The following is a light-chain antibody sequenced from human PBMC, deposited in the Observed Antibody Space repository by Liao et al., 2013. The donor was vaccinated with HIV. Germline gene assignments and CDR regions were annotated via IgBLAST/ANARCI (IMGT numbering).Light chain of an antibody. CDR3: QSADSSGTYHVV. CDR1: NIGSKS. Sequence: SYVLTQPPSVSVAPGKTARITCGGYNIGSKSVHWYQQKPGQAPVLVIYNDSDRPSGIPERFSGSSSGTTVTLTISGVQAEDEADYYCQSADSSGTYHVVFGGGTKLTVL. J-gene: IGLJ2*01. V-gene: IGLV3-21*01. CDR2: NDS.